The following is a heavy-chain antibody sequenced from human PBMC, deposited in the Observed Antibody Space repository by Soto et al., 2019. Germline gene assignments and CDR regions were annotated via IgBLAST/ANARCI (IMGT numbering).Heavy chain of an antibody. CDR1: GFTVSMFS. CDR2: ISSNGDST. Sequence: XGFLRLSCSASGFTVSMFSMHWVRQAPGKGLEYVSGISSNGDSTYYADSVKGRFTISRDNSKNTLYLQMSSLRAVDTAVYYCVHPRSTVQIPPTWGQGTLVTVSS. J-gene: IGHJ5*02. V-gene: IGHV3-64D*06. CDR3: VHPRSTVQIPPT. D-gene: IGHD4-17*01.